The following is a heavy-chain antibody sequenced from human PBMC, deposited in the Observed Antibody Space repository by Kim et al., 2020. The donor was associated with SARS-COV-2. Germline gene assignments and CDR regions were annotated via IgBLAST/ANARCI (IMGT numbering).Heavy chain of an antibody. Sequence: GVLRLSCTASGFTVTSTYMNWVRQAPGKGLEWVSVIYGGGNTDYADSVKGRFTISRDISKNTLYLQMNSLRAEDTAVYYCARGGRDLARSMKLYYFDYWGQGALVTVSS. D-gene: IGHD2-15*01. J-gene: IGHJ4*02. CDR3: ARGGRDLARSMKLYYFDY. CDR1: GFTVTSTY. V-gene: IGHV3-53*01. CDR2: IYGGGNT.